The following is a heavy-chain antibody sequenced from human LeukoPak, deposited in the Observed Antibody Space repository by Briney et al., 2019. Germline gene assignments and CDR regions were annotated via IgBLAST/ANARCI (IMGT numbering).Heavy chain of an antibody. CDR1: GYTFTGYY. D-gene: IGHD3-22*01. J-gene: IGHJ4*02. CDR2: FDPEDGET. V-gene: IGHV1-24*01. Sequence: ASVKVSCKASGYTFTGYYMHWVRQAPGKGLEWMGGFDPEDGETIYAQKSQGRVTMTEDTSTDTAYMELSSLRSEDTAVYYCATLRYYYDSSGYYYFDYWGQGTLVTVSS. CDR3: ATLRYYYDSSGYYYFDY.